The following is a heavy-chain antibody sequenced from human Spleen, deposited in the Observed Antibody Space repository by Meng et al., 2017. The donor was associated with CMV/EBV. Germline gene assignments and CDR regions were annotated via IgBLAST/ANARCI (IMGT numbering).Heavy chain of an antibody. D-gene: IGHD1-26*01. CDR1: GFTFSSYW. Sequence: GESLKISCAASGFTFSSYWMTWVRQAPGKGLEWVANIKQDGSEKNYVDSVKGRFTISRDNAKNSLYLQMNSLRAEDTAVYYCARGTRELLFDYWGQGTLVTVSS. J-gene: IGHJ4*02. CDR2: IKQDGSEK. CDR3: ARGTRELLFDY. V-gene: IGHV3-7*01.